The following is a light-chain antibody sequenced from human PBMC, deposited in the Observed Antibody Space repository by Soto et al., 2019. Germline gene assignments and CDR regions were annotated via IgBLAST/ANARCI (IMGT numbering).Light chain of an antibody. CDR2: DAF. CDR3: QQCHSWTVT. CDR1: QSVATY. J-gene: IGKJ5*01. V-gene: IGKV3-11*01. Sequence: IVLTHPPATLSFSPVYTATLSCRASQSVATYVAWYQQKPGQAPRLLIYDAFNRATGTPPRFSGSGSGTDFTLTISRLEPEESAVYYCQQCHSWTVTFGQGTRLEIK.